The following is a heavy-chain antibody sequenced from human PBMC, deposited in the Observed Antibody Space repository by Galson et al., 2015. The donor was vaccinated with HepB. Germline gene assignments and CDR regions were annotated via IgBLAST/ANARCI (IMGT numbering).Heavy chain of an antibody. CDR2: IYGGGKT. V-gene: IGHV3-53*01. D-gene: IGHD7-27*01. J-gene: IGHJ4*02. CDR1: GFSVSSNY. CDR3: AQLGTGY. Sequence: SLRLSCAASGFSVSSNYMNWVRQAPGKGLEWVSVIYGGGKTNYADFVKGRVTKFSDDSKNTVYLQMNSLRVEDTAVYYCAQLGTGYWGQGTLVTVSS.